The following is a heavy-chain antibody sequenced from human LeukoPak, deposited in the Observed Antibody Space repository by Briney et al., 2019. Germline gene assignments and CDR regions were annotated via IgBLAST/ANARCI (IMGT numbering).Heavy chain of an antibody. CDR2: IYSGGNT. D-gene: IGHD3-22*01. V-gene: IGHV3-53*01. CDR3: ARPKYYDSSGSDAFDI. J-gene: IGHJ3*02. CDR1: GVTVSSNY. Sequence: PGGSLRLSCAASGVTVSSNYMSWVRQAPGKGLEWVSIIYSGGNTYYADSVKGRFTISRDNSKNTLYLQMNSLRAEDTAVYYCARPKYYDSSGSDAFDIWGQGTMVTVSS.